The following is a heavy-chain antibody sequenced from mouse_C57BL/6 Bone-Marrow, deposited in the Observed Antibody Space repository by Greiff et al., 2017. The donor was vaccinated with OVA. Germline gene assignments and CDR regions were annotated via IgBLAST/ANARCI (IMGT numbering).Heavy chain of an antibody. V-gene: IGHV1-64*01. J-gene: IGHJ3*01. CDR1: GYNFTSYW. CDR2: IHPNSGST. Sequence: VQLQQPGAELVKPGASVKLSCKASGYNFTSYWMHWVKQRPGQGLEWIGMIHPNSGSTNYNEKFKSKATLTVDKSSSTAYMQLSSLTSEDSAVYYCARFGGYPFAYWGQGTLVTVSA. CDR3: ARFGGYPFAY. D-gene: IGHD2-2*01.